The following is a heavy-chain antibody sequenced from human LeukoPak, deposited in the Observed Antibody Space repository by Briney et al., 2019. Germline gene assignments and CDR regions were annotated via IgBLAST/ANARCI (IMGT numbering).Heavy chain of an antibody. CDR1: GFTFSSYE. V-gene: IGHV3-48*03. CDR3: AREGGYSSSWYYYYYYYMDV. J-gene: IGHJ6*03. CDR2: ISSSDSTI. Sequence: GGSLRLSCSASGFTFSSYEMNGVRQAPGKGLEWVSYISSSDSTIYYADSVKGRFTISRDNAKNSLYLQMNSLRAEDTAVYYCAREGGYSSSWYYYYYYYMDVWGKGTTVTVSS. D-gene: IGHD6-13*01.